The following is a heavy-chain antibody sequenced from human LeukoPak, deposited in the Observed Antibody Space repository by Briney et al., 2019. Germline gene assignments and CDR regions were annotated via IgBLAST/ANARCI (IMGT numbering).Heavy chain of an antibody. CDR2: ISAYNGNT. Sequence: GASVKVSCKASGYTFTSYGISWVRQAPGQGLEWMGWISAYNGNTNYAQKLQGRVTITADESTSTAYMELSSLRSEDTAVYYCAREGTKGLSRADAFDIWGQGTMVTVS. CDR3: AREGTKGLSRADAFDI. CDR1: GYTFTSYG. D-gene: IGHD4/OR15-4a*01. J-gene: IGHJ3*02. V-gene: IGHV1-18*01.